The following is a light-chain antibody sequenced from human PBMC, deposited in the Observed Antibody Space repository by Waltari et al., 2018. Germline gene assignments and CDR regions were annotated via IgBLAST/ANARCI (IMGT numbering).Light chain of an antibody. J-gene: IGLJ2*01. CDR3: GAGDSSLSIVL. CDR2: DNN. V-gene: IGLV1-51*01. CDR1: SSNIGKNS. Sequence: QSVLTQRPSVSAAAGQKVTISCSGSSSNIGKNSVSWYQQLPGPAPKPRIYDNNSGPSGIPDRFSGSKSGTSATLGITGLQTGDEADYYCGAGDSSLSIVLFGGGTKLTVL.